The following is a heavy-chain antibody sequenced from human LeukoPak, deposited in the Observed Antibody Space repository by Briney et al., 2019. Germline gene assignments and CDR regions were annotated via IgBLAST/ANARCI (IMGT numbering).Heavy chain of an antibody. CDR2: IKQDGSEE. V-gene: IGHV3-7*01. CDR1: GLTFSNYR. Sequence: GQSLRLSCVVSGLTFSNYRMSWVRQAPGKGLEWVAHIKQDGSEEFYVDSVKGRFTISRDNAKNSLYLHMSSLSTEDTAVYYCGRNEVDYFGHGTLVTVSS. J-gene: IGHJ4*01. CDR3: GRNEVDY.